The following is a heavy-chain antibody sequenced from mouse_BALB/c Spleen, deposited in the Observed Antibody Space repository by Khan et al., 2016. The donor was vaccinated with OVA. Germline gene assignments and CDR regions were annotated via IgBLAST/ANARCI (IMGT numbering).Heavy chain of an antibody. CDR3: ARAPYGNFAY. Sequence: EVQGVESGGGLVKPGGSLKLSCAASGFTFSTYAMSWVRQTPEKRLEWVATISSDGDYTYYPDNVTGRFTIYRDNAKNTLYLQMSSLRSEDTAMYYCARAPYGNFAYWGQGTLVTVSA. V-gene: IGHV5-9-3*01. CDR2: ISSDGDYT. D-gene: IGHD2-1*01. J-gene: IGHJ3*01. CDR1: GFTFSTYA.